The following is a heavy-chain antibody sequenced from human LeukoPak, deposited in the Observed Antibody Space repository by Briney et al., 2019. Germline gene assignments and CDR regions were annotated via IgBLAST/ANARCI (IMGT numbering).Heavy chain of an antibody. Sequence: PSETLSLTCTVSGYSISDYYWGWIRQFPGKGLEWIGSIYHSERTYYNPSLKSRVTISVDTSKNQFSLKLSSVTAADTAVYYCASGPIGDYGGEYYFDYWGQGTLVTVSS. J-gene: IGHJ4*02. V-gene: IGHV4-38-2*02. CDR3: ASGPIGDYGGEYYFDY. D-gene: IGHD4-17*01. CDR2: IYHSERT. CDR1: GYSISDYY.